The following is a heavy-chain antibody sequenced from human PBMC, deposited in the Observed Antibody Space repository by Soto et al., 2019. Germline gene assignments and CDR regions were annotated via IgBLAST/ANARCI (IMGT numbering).Heavy chain of an antibody. Sequence: GGSLRLSCAASGFTFSSYGMHWVRQAPGKGLEWVAVISYDGSNKYYADSVKGRFTISRDNSKNTLYLQMNSLRAEDTAVYYCAKSGGGGYYGMDVWGQGTTVTVSS. V-gene: IGHV3-30*18. CDR3: AKSGGGGYYGMDV. J-gene: IGHJ6*02. CDR2: ISYDGSNK. D-gene: IGHD2-15*01. CDR1: GFTFSSYG.